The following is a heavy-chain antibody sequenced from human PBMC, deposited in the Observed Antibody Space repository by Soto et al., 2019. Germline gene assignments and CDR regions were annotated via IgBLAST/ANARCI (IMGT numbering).Heavy chain of an antibody. CDR3: AKDLAAANETWRDFDY. D-gene: IGHD2-15*01. CDR1: GFTVSSNY. J-gene: IGHJ4*02. Sequence: GGSLRLSCAASGFTVSSNYMSWVRQAPGKGLEWVSVIYSGGSTYYADSVKGRFTISRDNSKNTLYLQMNSLRAEDTAVYYCAKDLAAANETWRDFDYWGQGTLVTVSS. CDR2: IYSGGST. V-gene: IGHV3-53*01.